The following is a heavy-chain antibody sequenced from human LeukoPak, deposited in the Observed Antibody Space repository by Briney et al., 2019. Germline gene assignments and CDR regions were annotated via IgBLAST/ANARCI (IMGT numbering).Heavy chain of an antibody. V-gene: IGHV3-23*01. CDR3: AKPADTAMVTVLYYFDY. CDR2: ISGSGGST. J-gene: IGHJ4*02. Sequence: GGSLRVSCAASGFTFSSYAMSWVRQAPGKGLEWVSAISGSGGSTYYVDSVKGRFTISRDNSKNTLYLQMNSLRAEDTAVYYCAKPADTAMVTVLYYFDYWGQGTLVTVSS. CDR1: GFTFSSYA. D-gene: IGHD5-18*01.